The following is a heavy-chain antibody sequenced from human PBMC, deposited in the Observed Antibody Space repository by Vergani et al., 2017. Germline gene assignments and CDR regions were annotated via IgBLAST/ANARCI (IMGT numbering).Heavy chain of an antibody. Sequence: EVQLVQSGAEVKKPGESLKISCKGSGYSFTSYWIGWVRQMPGKGLEWMGIIYPGDSDTRYSPSFQGQVTISADKSISTAYLQWSSLKASDTAMYYCARNYYGSGTDYSWFDPWGQGTRVTVSS. V-gene: IGHV5-51*01. J-gene: IGHJ5*02. D-gene: IGHD3-10*01. CDR3: ARNYYGSGTDYSWFDP. CDR1: GYSFTSYW. CDR2: IYPGDSDT.